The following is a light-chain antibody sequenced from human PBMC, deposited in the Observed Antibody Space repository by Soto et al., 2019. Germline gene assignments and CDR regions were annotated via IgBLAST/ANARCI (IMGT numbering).Light chain of an antibody. CDR1: QGVSATH. V-gene: IGKV3-20*01. J-gene: IGKJ4*01. CDR2: GAS. CDR3: QHYGSSPLT. Sequence: IVLTQSPGTLSLSPGERATLSCRASQGVSATHLAWYQQKPGQAPRLLLYGASTRATGIPDRFSGSGSGTDFTLTISRVEPEDFAVFYCQHYGSSPLTFGGGTKVDIK.